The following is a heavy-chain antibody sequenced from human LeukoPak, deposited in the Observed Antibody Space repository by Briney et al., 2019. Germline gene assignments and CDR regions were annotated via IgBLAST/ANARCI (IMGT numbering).Heavy chain of an antibody. D-gene: IGHD5-24*01. Sequence: GGSLRLSCAASGFTFSSYWMHWVRQAPGKGLVWVSRINGDGSSTSYADSVKGRFTISRDNAKNTLYLQVNSLRAEDTAVYYCASPRYSYGVPTDYWGQGTLVTVSS. V-gene: IGHV3-74*01. J-gene: IGHJ4*02. CDR3: ASPRYSYGVPTDY. CDR1: GFTFSSYW. CDR2: INGDGSST.